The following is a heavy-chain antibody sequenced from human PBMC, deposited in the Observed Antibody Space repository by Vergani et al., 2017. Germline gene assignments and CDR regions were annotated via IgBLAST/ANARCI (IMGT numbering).Heavy chain of an antibody. D-gene: IGHD3-22*01. CDR3: ARAPGGNYYDSSGYYYYYGMDV. J-gene: IGHJ6*02. CDR1: GFDFSQAW. V-gene: IGHV3-48*01. Sequence: EVRLVESGGGLVKPGGSLRLSCQVSGFDFSQAWMNWVRQSPGKGLEWVSAIRSADTNTYYADSVEGRFAISRDNAKTSLYLQMNSLRVEDTAVYYCARAPGGNYYDSSGYYYYYGMDVWGQGTTVTVSS. CDR2: IRSADTNT.